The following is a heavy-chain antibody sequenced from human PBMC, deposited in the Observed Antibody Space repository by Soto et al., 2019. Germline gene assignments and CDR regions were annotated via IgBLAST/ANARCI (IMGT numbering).Heavy chain of an antibody. CDR2: MNPNSGNT. Sequence: ASVKVSCKASGYTFTSYDINWVRQATGQGLEWMGWMNPNSGNTGYAQKFQGRVTMTRNTSISTAYMELSSLRSEDTAVYYCATGPVVVVAATGNFDPWGQGTLVTVSS. CDR3: ATGPVVVVAATGNFDP. D-gene: IGHD2-15*01. CDR1: GYTFTSYD. V-gene: IGHV1-8*01. J-gene: IGHJ5*02.